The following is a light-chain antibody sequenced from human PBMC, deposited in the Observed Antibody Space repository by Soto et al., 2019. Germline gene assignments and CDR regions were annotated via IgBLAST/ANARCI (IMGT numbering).Light chain of an antibody. CDR2: DAS. CDR3: QQYDSVFT. CDR1: QDISNY. Sequence: DLQMTQPPSSLSASVGDRVTITPQASQDISNYLNWYQQKPGRAPKLLIYDASNLETGVPSRFSGSGSGTDFTFTISSLQAEDIGTYFCQQYDSVFTFGQGTRLEIK. V-gene: IGKV1-33*01. J-gene: IGKJ5*01.